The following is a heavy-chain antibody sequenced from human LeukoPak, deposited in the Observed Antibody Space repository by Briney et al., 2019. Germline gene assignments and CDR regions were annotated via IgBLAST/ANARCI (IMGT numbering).Heavy chain of an antibody. CDR3: ARHVRGATRNYYFDY. J-gene: IGHJ4*02. V-gene: IGHV4-39*01. CDR1: GGSISSSSYY. D-gene: IGHD1-26*01. Sequence: SETLSLTCTVSGGSISSSSYYWGWIRQPPGKGLEWIRSIYYSGSTYYNPSLKSRVTISVDTSKNQFSLKLSSVTAADTAVYYCARHVRGATRNYYFDYWGQGTLVTVSS. CDR2: IYYSGST.